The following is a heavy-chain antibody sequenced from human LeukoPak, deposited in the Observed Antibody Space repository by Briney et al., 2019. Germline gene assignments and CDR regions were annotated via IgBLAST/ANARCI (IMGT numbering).Heavy chain of an antibody. CDR1: GGTFSSYA. D-gene: IGHD6-6*01. CDR3: ARDGGYSSSSGRYYYYMDV. J-gene: IGHJ6*03. Sequence: RSSVKVSCKASGGTFSSYAISWVRQAPGQGLEWMGWISAYNGNTNYAQKLQGRVTMTTDTSTSTAYMELRSLRSDDTAVYYCARDGGYSSSSGRYYYYMDVWGKGTTVTVSS. V-gene: IGHV1-18*01. CDR2: ISAYNGNT.